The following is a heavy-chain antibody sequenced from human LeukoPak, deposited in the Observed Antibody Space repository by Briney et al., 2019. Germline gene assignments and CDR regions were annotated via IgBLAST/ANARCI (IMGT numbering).Heavy chain of an antibody. CDR3: ARLEGYCSSTSCYAESRVDY. CDR1: GYTFTGYY. Sequence: GASVKVSCKASGYTFTGYYMHWVRQAPGQGLEWMGWINPNSGGTNYAQNFQGRVTMTRDTSISTAYMELSRLRSDDTAVYYCARLEGYCSSTSCYAESRVDYWGQGTLVTVSS. CDR2: INPNSGGT. V-gene: IGHV1-2*02. J-gene: IGHJ4*02. D-gene: IGHD2-2*01.